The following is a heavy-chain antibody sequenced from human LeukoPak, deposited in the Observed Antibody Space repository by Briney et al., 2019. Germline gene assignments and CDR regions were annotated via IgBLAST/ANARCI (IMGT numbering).Heavy chain of an antibody. J-gene: IGHJ4*02. Sequence: KPGGSLRLSCAASGFTFSNAWMSWVRQAPGKGLEWVSYISSSGSTIYYADSVKGRFTISRDNAKNSLYLQMNSLRAEDTAVYYCAKVTSGWYRGGFDYWGQGTLVTVSS. CDR2: ISSSGSTI. CDR1: GFTFSNAW. V-gene: IGHV3-11*01. CDR3: AKVTSGWYRGGFDY. D-gene: IGHD6-19*01.